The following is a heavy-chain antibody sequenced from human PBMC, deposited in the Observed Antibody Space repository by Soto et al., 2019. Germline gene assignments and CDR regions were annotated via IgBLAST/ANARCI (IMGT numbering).Heavy chain of an antibody. CDR1: GYSFTSYW. CDR3: ARSLHYDILTGQNYYYGMDV. V-gene: IGHV5-51*01. J-gene: IGHJ6*02. Sequence: EVQLVQSGAEVKKPGESLKISCKGSGYSFTSYWIGWVRQMPGKGLEWMGIIYPGDSDTRYSPSFQGQVTISADTSISTAYLQWSSLKASDTAMYYCARSLHYDILTGQNYYYGMDVWGQGTTVTVSS. CDR2: IYPGDSDT. D-gene: IGHD3-9*01.